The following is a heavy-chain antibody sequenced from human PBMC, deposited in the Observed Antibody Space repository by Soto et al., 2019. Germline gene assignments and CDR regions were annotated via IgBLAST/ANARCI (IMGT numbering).Heavy chain of an antibody. CDR1: GFTFDDYA. CDR2: ISWNSGSI. J-gene: IGHJ6*02. V-gene: IGHV3-9*01. Sequence: PGGSLRLSCAASGFTFDDYAMHWVRQAPGKGLEWVSGISWNSGSIGYADSVKGRFTISRDNAKNSLYLQMNSLRAEDTALYYCAKSDYYYYYGMDVWGQGTTVTVSS. CDR3: AKSDYYYYYGMDV.